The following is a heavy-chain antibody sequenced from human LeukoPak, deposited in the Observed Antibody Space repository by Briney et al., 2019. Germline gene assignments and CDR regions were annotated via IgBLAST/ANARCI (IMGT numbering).Heavy chain of an antibody. CDR2: IYYSGNT. CDR1: GFPFTNAW. CDR3: ARQRGGYVDY. J-gene: IGHJ4*02. V-gene: IGHV4-59*08. Sequence: GSLRLSCAASGFPFTNAWMSWVRQPPGKGLEWIGYIYYSGNTNYNPSLKSRVTISVDTSKNQFSLMLGSVTAADTAVFYCARQRGGYVDYWGQGTLVTVSS. D-gene: IGHD2-15*01.